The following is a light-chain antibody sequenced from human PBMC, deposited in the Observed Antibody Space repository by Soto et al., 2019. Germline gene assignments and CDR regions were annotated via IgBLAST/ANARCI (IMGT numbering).Light chain of an antibody. CDR1: QSVSNG. V-gene: IGKV3-15*01. CDR3: QHYNMGPWT. CDR2: GVS. J-gene: IGKJ1*01. Sequence: DMVMTQSPATLSVSPGERATLSCRASQSVSNGLVWYQEKPGQAPRVLIYGVSTRAPGVPARFSGSGSGTEFTLTITSLQSEDSAVYYCQHYNMGPWTFGQGTKVEVK.